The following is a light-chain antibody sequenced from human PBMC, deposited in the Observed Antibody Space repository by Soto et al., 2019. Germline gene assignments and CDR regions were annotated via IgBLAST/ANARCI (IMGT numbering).Light chain of an antibody. Sequence: DIQMTQSPSTLSASVGDRVTITCRASQSISSWLAWYQQRPGKAPKLLIYKASSLQGGVPSRFSGSGSGTEFTLTITSLQPDGFATYDWQQYNTYWTFGQGTKVENK. V-gene: IGKV1-5*03. CDR2: KAS. J-gene: IGKJ1*01. CDR3: QQYNTYWT. CDR1: QSISSW.